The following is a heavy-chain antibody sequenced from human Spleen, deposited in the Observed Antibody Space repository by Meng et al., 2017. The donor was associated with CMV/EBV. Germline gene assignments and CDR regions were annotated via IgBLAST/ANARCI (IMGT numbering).Heavy chain of an antibody. CDR1: GYTFTDHY. D-gene: IGHD6-6*01. CDR3: ARVAWAKKWSSSLYFDH. Sequence: ASVKVSCKASGYTFTDHYIHWVRQAPGQGLEWVGWMNAKSGDTRYAEKFQGRVTMTRATSVTTAYMEMTRLTSDDTAVYFCARVAWAKKWSSSLYFDHWGQGTLVTVSS. J-gene: IGHJ4*02. CDR2: MNAKSGDT. V-gene: IGHV1-2*02.